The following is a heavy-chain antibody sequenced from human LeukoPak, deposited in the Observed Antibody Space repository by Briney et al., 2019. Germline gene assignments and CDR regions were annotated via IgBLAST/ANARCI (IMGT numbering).Heavy chain of an antibody. CDR1: GNYW. CDR2: INSDGSWT. D-gene: IGHD2/OR15-2a*01. Sequence: GGSLRLSCAASGNYWMHWVRQVPGKGLVCVSHINSDGSWTSYADSVKGRSTISKDNAKNTVYLQMNSLRAEDTAVYYCVSFYETYWGRGTLVTVSS. CDR3: VSFYETY. J-gene: IGHJ4*02. V-gene: IGHV3-74*01.